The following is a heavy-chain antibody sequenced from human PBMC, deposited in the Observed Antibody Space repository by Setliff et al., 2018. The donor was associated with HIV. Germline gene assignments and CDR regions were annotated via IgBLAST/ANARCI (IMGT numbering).Heavy chain of an antibody. CDR2: IDPNGGAT. CDR1: GYTFTSYF. Sequence: GASVKVSCNAFGYTFTSYFLHWVRQAPGQGLEWLGIIDPNGGATNNAQKLQGRLTVTTDTSTGTLYMELSNLRSDDSAVCYCARAGGGATDQAFDIWGQGTMVTVSS. J-gene: IGHJ3*02. D-gene: IGHD2-2*01. V-gene: IGHV1-46*01. CDR3: ARAGGGATDQAFDI.